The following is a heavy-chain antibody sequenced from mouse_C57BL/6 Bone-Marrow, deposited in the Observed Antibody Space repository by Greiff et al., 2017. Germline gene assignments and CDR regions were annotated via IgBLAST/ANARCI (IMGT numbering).Heavy chain of an antibody. V-gene: IGHV14-4*01. CDR3: TTRGTTVVATRGY. J-gene: IGHJ2*01. Sequence: VQLQQSGAELVRPGASVKLSCTASGFNIKDDYMHWVKQRPEQGLEWIGWIDPENGDTEYASKFQGKATITADTSSNTAYLQLSSLTSEETAVYYCTTRGTTVVATRGYWGQGTTLTVSS. D-gene: IGHD1-1*01. CDR2: IDPENGDT. CDR1: GFNIKDDY.